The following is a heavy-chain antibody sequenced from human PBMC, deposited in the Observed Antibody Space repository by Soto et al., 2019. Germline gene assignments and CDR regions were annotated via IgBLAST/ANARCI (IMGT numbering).Heavy chain of an antibody. CDR3: ARDWFGVDY. Sequence: ASVKGSRKGSGFTFSSSGISWVRQAPGQGLEWMGWISAYNGNTNYAQKLQGRVTMTTDTSTSTAYMELRSLRSDDTAVYYCARDWFGVDYWGQGTLVTVS. D-gene: IGHD3-16*01. J-gene: IGHJ4*02. CDR1: GFTFSSSG. V-gene: IGHV1-18*01. CDR2: ISAYNGNT.